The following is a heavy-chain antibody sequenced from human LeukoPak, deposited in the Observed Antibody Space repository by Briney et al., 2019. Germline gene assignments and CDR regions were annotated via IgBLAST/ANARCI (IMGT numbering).Heavy chain of an antibody. CDR2: IYSSGST. J-gene: IGHJ3*02. Sequence: SETLSLTCTVSGGSISSYYWSWIRQSPGKGLELIGYIYSSGSTKYNPSLSGRVTISVDTSKNHFSLRLSSVTAPDTAVYYCARHFRTGGRSTDAFDIWGQGTMVTVSS. CDR1: GGSISSYY. V-gene: IGHV4-59*08. CDR3: ARHFRTGGRSTDAFDI. D-gene: IGHD2-15*01.